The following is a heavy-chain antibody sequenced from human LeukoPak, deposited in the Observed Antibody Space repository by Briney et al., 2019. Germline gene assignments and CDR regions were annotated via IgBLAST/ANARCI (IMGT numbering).Heavy chain of an antibody. J-gene: IGHJ4*02. CDR2: INPNSGGT. V-gene: IGHV1-2*02. CDR1: GYTFTGYY. CDR3: ASSDSSGYYTLFDY. Sequence: GASVKVSCKASGYTFTGYYMHWVRQAPGQGLEWVGWINPNSGGTNYAQKFQGRVTMTRDTSISTAYMELSRLRSDDTAVYYCASSDSSGYYTLFDYWGQGTLVTVSS. D-gene: IGHD3-22*01.